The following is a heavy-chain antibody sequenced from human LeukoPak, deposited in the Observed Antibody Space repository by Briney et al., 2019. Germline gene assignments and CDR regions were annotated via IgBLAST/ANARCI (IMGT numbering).Heavy chain of an antibody. D-gene: IGHD3-22*01. CDR2: IYYSGNT. V-gene: IGHV4-39*07. J-gene: IGHJ4*02. Sequence: SETLSLTCTVSGGSIRSTTYYWGWIRQPPGKGLEWIGSIYYSGNTYYNPSLMSRVTISVDTSKNQFSLKLSSVTAADTAVYYCARDTYYYDSSGYPSFDYWGQGTLVTVSS. CDR3: ARDTYYYDSSGYPSFDY. CDR1: GGSIRSTTYY.